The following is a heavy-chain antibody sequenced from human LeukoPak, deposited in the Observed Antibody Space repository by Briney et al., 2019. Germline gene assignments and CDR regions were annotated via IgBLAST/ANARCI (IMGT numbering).Heavy chain of an antibody. CDR1: GGSISSYY. J-gene: IGHJ4*02. Sequence: SETLSLTCTVSGGSISSYYWSWIRQPPGKGLEWIGYIYYSGSTNYNPSLKSRVTISVDTSKNQFSLKLSSVTAADTAVYYCARVTSWCTNGVCYGYYFDYWGQGTLVTVSS. CDR2: IYYSGST. CDR3: ARVTSWCTNGVCYGYYFDY. V-gene: IGHV4-59*01. D-gene: IGHD2-8*01.